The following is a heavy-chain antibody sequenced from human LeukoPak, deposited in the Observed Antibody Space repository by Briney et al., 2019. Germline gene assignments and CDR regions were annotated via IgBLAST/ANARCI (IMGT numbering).Heavy chain of an antibody. CDR1: GFTFSSYA. CDR2: ISGSGGST. J-gene: IGHJ6*02. V-gene: IGHV3-23*01. D-gene: IGHD6-13*01. CDR3: ATSRIAAAPYYYYGMDV. Sequence: GGSLRLSCAASGFTFSSYAMSWVRQAPGKGLEWVSAISGSGGSTYYADSVKGRFTISGDNSKNTLYLQMNSLRAEDTAVYYCATSRIAAAPYYYYGMDVWGQGTTVTVSS.